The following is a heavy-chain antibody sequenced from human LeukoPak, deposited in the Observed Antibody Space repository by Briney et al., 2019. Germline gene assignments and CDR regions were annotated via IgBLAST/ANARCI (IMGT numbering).Heavy chain of an antibody. J-gene: IGHJ5*02. D-gene: IGHD6-13*01. Sequence: ASAKVSCKASGYTFTSYDINWVRQATGQGLEWMGWMNPNSGNTGYAQKFQGRVTMTRNTSISTAYMELSSLRSEDTAVYYCARTFPRRISIAAAGWFDPWGQGTLVTVSS. V-gene: IGHV1-8*01. CDR3: ARTFPRRISIAAAGWFDP. CDR2: MNPNSGNT. CDR1: GYTFTSYD.